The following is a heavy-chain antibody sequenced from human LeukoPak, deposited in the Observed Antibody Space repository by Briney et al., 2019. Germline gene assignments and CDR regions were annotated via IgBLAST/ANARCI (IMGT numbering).Heavy chain of an antibody. CDR2: IYTSGST. CDR1: GGSISSYY. V-gene: IGHV4-4*07. D-gene: IGHD3-10*01. CDR3: ARTTMVRGTYYMDV. Sequence: SETLSLTCTVSGGSISSYYWSWIRQPAGKGLEWIGRIYTSGSTNYNPSLKSRVTMSVDTSKNQFSLRLSSVTAADTAVYYCARTTMVRGTYYMDVWGKGTTVTISS. J-gene: IGHJ6*03.